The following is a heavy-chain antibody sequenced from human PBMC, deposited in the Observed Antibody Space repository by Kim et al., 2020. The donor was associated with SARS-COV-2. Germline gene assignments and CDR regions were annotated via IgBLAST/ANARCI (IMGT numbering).Heavy chain of an antibody. Sequence: ASVKVSCKVSGYTLTELSMHWVRQAPGKGREWMGGFDPEDGETIYAQKFQGRVTMTEDTSTDTAYMELSSLRSEDTAVYYCATLDSSGYYKEYYFDYWGQGTLVTVSS. CDR3: ATLDSSGYYKEYYFDY. V-gene: IGHV1-24*01. J-gene: IGHJ4*02. D-gene: IGHD3-22*01. CDR2: FDPEDGET. CDR1: GYTLTELS.